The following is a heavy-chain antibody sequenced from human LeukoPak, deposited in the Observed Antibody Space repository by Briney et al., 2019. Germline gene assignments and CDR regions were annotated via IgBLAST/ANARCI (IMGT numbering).Heavy chain of an antibody. Sequence: GGSLRLSCAASGFTFSSFAMTWVRQAPGKGLEWVSGFDGNGPNTYYADSVKGRFTISRDNSKNTLYLQMSSLRAEDTAVYYCARDGGSGYSYGYYYYYYGMDVWGQGTTVTVSS. D-gene: IGHD5-18*01. J-gene: IGHJ6*02. CDR2: FDGNGPNT. V-gene: IGHV3-23*01. CDR3: ARDGGSGYSYGYYYYYYGMDV. CDR1: GFTFSSFA.